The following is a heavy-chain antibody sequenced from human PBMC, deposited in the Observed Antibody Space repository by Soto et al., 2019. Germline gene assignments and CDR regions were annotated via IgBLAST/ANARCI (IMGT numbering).Heavy chain of an antibody. D-gene: IGHD6-13*01. Sequence: GGSLRLSWAAAGVSFRGSAVDGVRKDSGKGLEWVGRIRSKANSYATAYAASVKGRFTISRDDSKNTAYLQMNSLKTEDTAVYYCTRLDSSPPYYYYMDVWGKGTTVTVSS. V-gene: IGHV3-73*01. J-gene: IGHJ6*03. CDR3: TRLDSSPPYYYYMDV. CDR2: IRSKANSYAT. CDR1: GVSFRGSA.